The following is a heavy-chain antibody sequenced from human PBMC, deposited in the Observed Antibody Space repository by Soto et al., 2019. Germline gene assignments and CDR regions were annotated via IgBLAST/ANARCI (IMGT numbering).Heavy chain of an antibody. CDR1: GFSLSTSGVG. CDR3: AHYYGGWFDP. Sequence: QITLKESGPTLVKPTHTITLTCTFSGFSLSTSGVGVGWIRQPPGKAMEWLALIYWDDDKRYSPSLTSRLTITKDTSKNQVVLTMTNMDPVDTATYYCAHYYGGWFDPWGQGTLVTVSS. D-gene: IGHD4-17*01. V-gene: IGHV2-5*02. J-gene: IGHJ5*02. CDR2: IYWDDDK.